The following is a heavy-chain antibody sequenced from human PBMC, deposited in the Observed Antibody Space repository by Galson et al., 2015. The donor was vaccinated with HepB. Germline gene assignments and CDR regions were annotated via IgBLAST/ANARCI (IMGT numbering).Heavy chain of an antibody. Sequence: PALVIPTQTLTLTCTFSGFSLSTSGVGVGWIRQPPGKALEWLALIYWNDDKRYSPSLKSRLTITKDTSKNQVVLTMTNMDPVDTATYYCAQGAGGYSYAKITMIVVVWGQGTLVTVSS. D-gene: IGHD3-22*01. CDR2: IYWNDDK. J-gene: IGHJ4*02. V-gene: IGHV2-5*01. CDR1: GFSLSTSGVG. CDR3: AQGAGGYSYAKITMIVVV.